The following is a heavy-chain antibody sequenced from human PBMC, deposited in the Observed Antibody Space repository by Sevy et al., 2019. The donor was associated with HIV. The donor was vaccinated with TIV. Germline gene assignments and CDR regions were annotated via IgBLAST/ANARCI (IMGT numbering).Heavy chain of an antibody. Sequence: GGSLRLSCAASGFTFDDYTMHWVRQAPGKGLEWVSLISWDGGSTYYADSVKGRFTISRDNSKNSLYLQMNSLRPEDTALYYCAKVAGGCSSTSCYDVGQYYFDYWGQGTLVTVSS. V-gene: IGHV3-43*01. D-gene: IGHD2-2*01. CDR3: AKVAGGCSSTSCYDVGQYYFDY. J-gene: IGHJ4*02. CDR2: ISWDGGST. CDR1: GFTFDDYT.